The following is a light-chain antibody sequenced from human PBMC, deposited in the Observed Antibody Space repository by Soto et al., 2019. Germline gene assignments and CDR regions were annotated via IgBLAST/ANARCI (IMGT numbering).Light chain of an antibody. CDR3: QQYSTSSRT. CDR2: DAS. V-gene: IGKV1-5*01. CDR1: QTVSTW. J-gene: IGKJ1*01. Sequence: DIQMTQSPSTLSASVRDRVTITCRASQTVSTWLAWYQQKPGKAPKVMIYDASRLENGVPPRFSGSGSGTEFTLTISSLQPDDFTTYYCQQYSTSSRTFGQGTKADIK.